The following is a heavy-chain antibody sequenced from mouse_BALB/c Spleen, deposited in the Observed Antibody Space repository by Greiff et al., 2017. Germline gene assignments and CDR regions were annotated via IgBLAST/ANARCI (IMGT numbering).Heavy chain of an antibody. CDR2: ISSGGGST. Sequence: EVKLQESGGGLVKPGGSLKLSCAASGFAFSSYDMSWVRQTPEKRLEWVAYISSGGGSTYYPDTVKGRFTISRDNAKNTLYLQMSSLKSEDTAMYYCARHGAYDAMDYWGQGTSVTVSS. J-gene: IGHJ4*01. CDR3: ARHGAYDAMDY. CDR1: GFAFSSYD. V-gene: IGHV5-12-1*01.